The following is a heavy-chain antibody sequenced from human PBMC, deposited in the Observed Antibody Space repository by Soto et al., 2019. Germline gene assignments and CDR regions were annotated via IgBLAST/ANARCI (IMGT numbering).Heavy chain of an antibody. CDR3: ARTHLYSIRDYYYYGMDV. CDR1: GFSLSNARMG. CDR2: IFSNDEK. V-gene: IGHV2-26*01. D-gene: IGHD6-13*01. J-gene: IGHJ6*02. Sequence: GSGPTLVNPTETLTLTCTVSGFSLSNARMGVSWIRQPPGKALEWLAHIFSNDEKSYSTSLKSRLTISKDTSKSQVVLTMTNMDPVDTATYYCARTHLYSIRDYYYYGMDVWGQGTTVTVSS.